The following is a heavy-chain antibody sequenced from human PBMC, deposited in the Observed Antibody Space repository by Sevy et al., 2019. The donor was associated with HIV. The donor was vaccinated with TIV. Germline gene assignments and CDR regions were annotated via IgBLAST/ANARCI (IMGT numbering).Heavy chain of an antibody. Sequence: GGSLRLSCAASGFTFSSHMMHWVRQAPGMGLVWVSPLNGGGDDVCYANLVKGRFTISRDNAKNSLYLHMNSLRAEDTAVYYCARDEYSYAAGFDYWGQGTLVTVSS. D-gene: IGHD5-18*01. CDR3: ARDEYSYAAGFDY. J-gene: IGHJ4*02. V-gene: IGHV3-21*01. CDR2: LNGGGDDV. CDR1: GFTFSSHM.